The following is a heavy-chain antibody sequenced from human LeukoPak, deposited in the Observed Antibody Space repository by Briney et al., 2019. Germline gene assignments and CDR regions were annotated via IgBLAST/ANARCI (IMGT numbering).Heavy chain of an antibody. CDR3: AKRPSSSSWNFDY. V-gene: IGHV3-23*01. J-gene: IGHJ4*02. D-gene: IGHD6-13*01. CDR1: GFNISSYA. Sequence: AGSLRLSCAASGFNISSYAMSWIRQAPGKGLEWVSAISGSGGSTYYADSVKGRFTISRDNSKNTLYLQMNSLRAEDTAVYYCAKRPSSSSWNFDYWGQGTLVTVSS. CDR2: ISGSGGST.